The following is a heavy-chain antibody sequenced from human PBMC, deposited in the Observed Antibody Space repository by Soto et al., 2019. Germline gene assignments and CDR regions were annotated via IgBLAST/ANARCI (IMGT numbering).Heavy chain of an antibody. CDR2: ISYDGSNK. Sequence: QVQLVESGGGVVQPGRSLRLSCAASGFTFSSYGMHWVRQAPGKGLEWVAVISYDGSNKYYADSVKGRFTISRDNSKNTLYLQMSSLRAEDTAVYYCAKGGIAAAGTEDFDYWGQGTLVTVSS. CDR3: AKGGIAAAGTEDFDY. V-gene: IGHV3-30*18. CDR1: GFTFSSYG. J-gene: IGHJ4*02. D-gene: IGHD6-13*01.